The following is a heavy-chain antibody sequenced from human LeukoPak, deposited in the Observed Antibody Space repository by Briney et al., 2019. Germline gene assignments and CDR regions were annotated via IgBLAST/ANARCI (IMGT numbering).Heavy chain of an antibody. J-gene: IGHJ5*02. CDR2: IYYSGTT. V-gene: IGHV4-59*01. D-gene: IGHD3-10*01. CDR1: GGSINSYY. Sequence: SGTLSLTCTVSGGSINSYYWSWIRQPPGKGLEWIGYIYYSGTTNYSPSLKSRVTISVDTSKNQFSLKLSSVTAADTAVYYCAKASIFSYGSGTLRGFDPWGQGTLVTVSS. CDR3: AKASIFSYGSGTLRGFDP.